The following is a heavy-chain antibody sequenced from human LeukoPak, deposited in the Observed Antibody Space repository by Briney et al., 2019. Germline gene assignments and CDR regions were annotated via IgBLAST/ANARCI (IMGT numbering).Heavy chain of an antibody. D-gene: IGHD3-9*01. CDR3: ARGVPYYDILTGYYPMRGTDYFDY. CDR2: ISAYNGNT. Sequence: ASVKVSCKASGYTFTSYGISWVRQAPGQGLEWMGWISAYNGNTNYAQKLQGRVTMTTDTSTSTAYMELRCLRSDDTAVYYCARGVPYYDILTGYYPMRGTDYFDYWGQGTLVTVSS. CDR1: GYTFTSYG. J-gene: IGHJ4*02. V-gene: IGHV1-18*01.